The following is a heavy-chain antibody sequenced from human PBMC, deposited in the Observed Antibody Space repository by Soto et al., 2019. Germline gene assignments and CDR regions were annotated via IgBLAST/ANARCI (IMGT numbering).Heavy chain of an antibody. CDR3: AREPEGTWVNRYYFDY. CDR1: GGSISSGGYY. Sequence: QVQLQESGPGLVKPSQTLSLTCTVSGGSISSGGYYWSWIRQHPGKGLEWIGYIYYSVSTYYNQSLKSRVTIAVDTSKTHFSLKLSSVTAADTAVYYCAREPEGTWVNRYYFDYWGQGTLVTVSS. J-gene: IGHJ4*02. CDR2: IYYSVST. D-gene: IGHD1-1*01. V-gene: IGHV4-31*03.